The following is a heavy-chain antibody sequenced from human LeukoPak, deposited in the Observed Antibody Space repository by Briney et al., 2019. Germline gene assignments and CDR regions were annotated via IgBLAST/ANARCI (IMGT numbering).Heavy chain of an antibody. CDR3: TSLVVGGPDYFDY. D-gene: IGHD1-26*01. CDR1: GVIFSVQY. J-gene: IGHJ4*02. V-gene: IGHV3-72*01. Sequence: GSLRLSCAASGVIFSVQYMGWGCEAPGEGLGWVGRSRNKANSYTTDYAASVKGRFTISRDDSKNSLYLQMNSLKTEDTTVYYCTSLVVGGPDYFDYWGQGTLVTVSS. CDR2: SRNKANSYTT.